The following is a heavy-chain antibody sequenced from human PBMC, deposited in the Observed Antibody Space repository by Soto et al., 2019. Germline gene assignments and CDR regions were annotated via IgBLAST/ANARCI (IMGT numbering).Heavy chain of an antibody. CDR3: ARSNQLLFSWFDP. CDR2: INPNSGGT. J-gene: IGHJ5*02. V-gene: IGHV1-2*02. CDR1: GYTFTGYY. D-gene: IGHD2-2*01. Sequence: GASVKVSCKASGYTFTGYYMHWVRQAPGQGLEWMGWINPNSGGTNYAQKFQGRVTMTRDTSISTAYMELSRLRSDDTAVYYCARSNQLLFSWFDPWGQGTLVTVSS.